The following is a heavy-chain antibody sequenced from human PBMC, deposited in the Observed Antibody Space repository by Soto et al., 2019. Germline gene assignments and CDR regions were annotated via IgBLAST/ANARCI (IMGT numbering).Heavy chain of an antibody. CDR3: ARGGMVIIPTATAFDY. J-gene: IGHJ4*02. CDR1: GGSISTYY. D-gene: IGHD2-2*01. Sequence: SETLSLTCTVSGGSISTYYWIWIRQPAGKGLEWIGRIYASGSTNYNPSLKSRVTMSVATSKNQFSLKLSSVTAADTAVYYCARGGMVIIPTATAFDYWGQGTLVTVSS. CDR2: IYASGST. V-gene: IGHV4-4*07.